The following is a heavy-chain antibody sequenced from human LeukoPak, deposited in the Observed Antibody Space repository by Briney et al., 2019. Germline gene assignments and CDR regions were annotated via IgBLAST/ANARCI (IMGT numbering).Heavy chain of an antibody. CDR1: GFTFSSYS. D-gene: IGHD3-22*01. V-gene: IGHV3-21*04. CDR3: AKDITPDDSSVHDAFDI. Sequence: GGSLRLSCAASGFTFSSYSMNWVRQAPGKGLEWVSSISSSSSSIYYADSVKGRFTISRDNAKNSLYLQMNSLRAEDTALYYCAKDITPDDSSVHDAFDIWGQGTMVTVSS. J-gene: IGHJ3*02. CDR2: ISSSSSSI.